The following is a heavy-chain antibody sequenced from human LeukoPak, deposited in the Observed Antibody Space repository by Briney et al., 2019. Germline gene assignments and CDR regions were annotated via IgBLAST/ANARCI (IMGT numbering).Heavy chain of an antibody. CDR2: IYHSGST. J-gene: IGHJ5*02. CDR3: ARVRYSGYVFGWFDP. Sequence: PSETLSLTRTVSGYSISSGYYWGWIRQPPGKGLEWIGSIYHSGSTYYNPSLKSRVTISVDTSKNQFSLKLSSVTAADTAVYYCARVRYSGYVFGWFDPWGQGTLVTVSS. D-gene: IGHD5-12*01. CDR1: GYSISSGYY. V-gene: IGHV4-38-2*02.